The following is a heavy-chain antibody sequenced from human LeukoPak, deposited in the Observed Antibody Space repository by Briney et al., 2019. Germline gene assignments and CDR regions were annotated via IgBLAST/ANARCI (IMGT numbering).Heavy chain of an antibody. CDR2: IYYSGST. CDR3: ARGSYSSSSLLSY. J-gene: IGHJ4*02. V-gene: IGHV4-59*08. CDR1: GGSISRYY. Sequence: SETLSLTCTVSGGSISRYYWSWIRQPPGKGLEWIGYIYYSGSTSYTPSLESRVTMSVDTSKNQFSLRLSSVTAADTAVYYCARGSYSSSSLLSYWGQGTLVTVSS. D-gene: IGHD6-6*01.